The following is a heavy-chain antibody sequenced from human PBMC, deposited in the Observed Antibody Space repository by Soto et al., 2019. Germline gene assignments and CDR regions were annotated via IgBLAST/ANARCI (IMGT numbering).Heavy chain of an antibody. J-gene: IGHJ6*02. V-gene: IGHV3-53*01. CDR1: GFAVSSNF. CDR2: IYTGGST. Sequence: GGSLRLSCAASGFAVSSNFMSWVRQAPGRGPEWVSVIYTGGSTYYADSVKGRFTISRDNSKNTLYLQMNSLRAEDTAVYYCARDRSSSCCYYYGLDVWGQGTTVTVSS. D-gene: IGHD6-6*01. CDR3: ARDRSSSCCYYYGLDV.